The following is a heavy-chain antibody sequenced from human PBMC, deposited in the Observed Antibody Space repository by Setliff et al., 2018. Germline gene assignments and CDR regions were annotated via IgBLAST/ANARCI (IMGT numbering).Heavy chain of an antibody. Sequence: PSETLSLTCDVSGISITSGHYWGWIRQPPGKGLEWIATIYHRGRTYYNPSLDSRVTISLDTSKNQYSLRLRSVTAADTAVYYCARPHGGDYAFDIWGQRRMVTVSS. CDR3: ARPHGGDYAFDI. CDR2: IYHRGRT. D-gene: IGHD3-16*01. J-gene: IGHJ3*02. CDR1: GISITSGHY. V-gene: IGHV4-38-2*01.